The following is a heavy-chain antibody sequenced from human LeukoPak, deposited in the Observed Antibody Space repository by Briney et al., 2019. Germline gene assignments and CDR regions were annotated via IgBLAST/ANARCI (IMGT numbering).Heavy chain of an antibody. CDR2: IYYAGST. CDR3: ARIGGTFYFYYYMDV. CDR1: GGSIRSTNYY. J-gene: IGHJ6*03. V-gene: IGHV4-39*07. Sequence: PSETLSLTCTVSGGSIRSTNYYWGWIRQPPGEGLEWIGSIYYAGSTYYNPSLKSRVTMSIDTSKNQFSLKLNSVAAADTGVYYCARIGGTFYFYYYMDVWGKRTTVTVSS.